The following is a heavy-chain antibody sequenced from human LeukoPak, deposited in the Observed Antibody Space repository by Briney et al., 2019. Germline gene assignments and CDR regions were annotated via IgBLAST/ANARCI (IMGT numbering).Heavy chain of an antibody. CDR1: GFTFSSYE. CDR2: ISSSSSTI. D-gene: IGHD3-22*01. V-gene: IGHV3-48*03. J-gene: IGHJ3*02. CDR3: ASSGSSGYYDAFDI. Sequence: GGSLRLSCAASGFTFSSYEMNWVRQAPGKGLEWVSYISSSSSTIYYADSVMGRFTISRDNARNSLYLQMNSLRADDTAVYYCASSGSSGYYDAFDIWGQGTMVTVSS.